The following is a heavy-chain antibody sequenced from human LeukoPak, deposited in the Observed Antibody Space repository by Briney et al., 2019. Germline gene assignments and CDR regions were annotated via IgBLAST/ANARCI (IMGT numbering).Heavy chain of an antibody. V-gene: IGHV4-61*02. CDR2: IYTSGST. D-gene: IGHD4-11*01. J-gene: IGHJ6*03. CDR3: ASYSNYVSASSYYYYMDV. CDR1: GGSISSGRYY. Sequence: IPSETLSLTCTVSGGSISSGRYYWSWIRQPAGKGLEWIGRIYTSGSTNYNPSLKSRVTISVDTSKNQFSLKLSSVTAADTAVYYCASYSNYVSASSYYYYMDVWGKGTTVTVSS.